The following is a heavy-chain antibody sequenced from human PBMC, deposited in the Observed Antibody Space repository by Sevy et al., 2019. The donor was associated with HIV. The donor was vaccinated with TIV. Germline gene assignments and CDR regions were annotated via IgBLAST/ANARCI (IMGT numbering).Heavy chain of an antibody. Sequence: GGSLRLSYAASGFTFSSYWMSWVRQAPGKGLEWVANIKQDGSEKYYVDSVKSRFTISRDNAKNSLYLQMNSLRAEDTAVYYCATDCSSTSCYARGRDYWGQGTLVTVSS. D-gene: IGHD2-2*01. CDR2: IKQDGSEK. J-gene: IGHJ4*02. CDR3: ATDCSSTSCYARGRDY. CDR1: GFTFSSYW. V-gene: IGHV3-7*01.